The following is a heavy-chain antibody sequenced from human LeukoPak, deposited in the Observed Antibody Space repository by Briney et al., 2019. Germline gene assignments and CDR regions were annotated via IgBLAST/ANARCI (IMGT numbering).Heavy chain of an antibody. CDR2: IKRDGSET. J-gene: IGHJ4*02. Sequence: RSGGSLRLSCAASGLSFSTYWMSWVRQAPGKGLEWVANIKRDGSETYYVDSVKGRFTISRDNAKKSLYLQMNSLRAEDTAVFYCASFNFGSGSHDHWGQGTLVTVSS. D-gene: IGHD3-10*01. CDR1: GLSFSTYW. CDR3: ASFNFGSGSHDH. V-gene: IGHV3-7*02.